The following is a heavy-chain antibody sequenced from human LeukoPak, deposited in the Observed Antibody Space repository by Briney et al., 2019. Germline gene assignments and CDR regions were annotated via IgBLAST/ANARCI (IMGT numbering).Heavy chain of an antibody. D-gene: IGHD3-10*01. V-gene: IGHV3-53*01. Sequence: GGSLRLSCAASGFTVSSNYMSWVRQAPGKGLEWVSVIYSGGSTYYADSVKGRFTISRDNSKNTLYLQMNSLRAKDTAVYYCARALFAGAFYGMDVWGQGTTVTVSS. CDR3: ARALFAGAFYGMDV. J-gene: IGHJ6*02. CDR2: IYSGGST. CDR1: GFTVSSNY.